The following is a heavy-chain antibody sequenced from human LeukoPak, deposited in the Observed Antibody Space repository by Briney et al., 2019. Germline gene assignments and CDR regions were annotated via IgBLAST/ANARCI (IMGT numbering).Heavy chain of an antibody. D-gene: IGHD5-24*01. Sequence: GGSLRLSCAASGFTFSGYAMSWVRQAPGKGLEWVSGISGSGGSTYYADSVKGRFTISRDNSKNTLYLQMNSLRAEDTAVYYCAKGRSSERYYFDYWGQGTLVTVSS. V-gene: IGHV3-23*01. CDR3: AKGRSSERYYFDY. CDR2: ISGSGGST. CDR1: GFTFSGYA. J-gene: IGHJ4*02.